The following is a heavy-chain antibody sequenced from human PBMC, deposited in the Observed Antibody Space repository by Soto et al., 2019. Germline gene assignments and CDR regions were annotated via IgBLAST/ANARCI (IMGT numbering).Heavy chain of an antibody. Sequence: QVRLVQSGAEVKKPGASVKVSCKAPGYTFTSYEINWVRQATGQGLEWMGWMNPNSGDTGYAQKFQGRVTMTRNTSLSTAYMELSSLRSEETAVYCCAGGELLWFGELLRWGQGTLVTVSS. CDR1: GYTFTSYE. CDR2: MNPNSGDT. D-gene: IGHD3-10*01. CDR3: AGGELLWFGELLR. J-gene: IGHJ4*02. V-gene: IGHV1-8*01.